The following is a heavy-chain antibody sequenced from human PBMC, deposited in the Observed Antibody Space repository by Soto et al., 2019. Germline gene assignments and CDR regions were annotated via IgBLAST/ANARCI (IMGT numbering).Heavy chain of an antibody. D-gene: IGHD3-3*01. J-gene: IGHJ6*02. CDR1: GFSLSNARMG. V-gene: IGHV2-26*01. CDR3: ARIVNDFWSGYLYYYYYYGMDV. Sequence: QVTLKESGPVLVKPTETLTLTCTVSGFSLSNARMGVSWIRQPPGKALEWLAHIFSNDEKSYSTSLKSRLTISKDTPNSHVVLSMTNMDPVDTATYYCARIVNDFWSGYLYYYYYYGMDVWGQGTTVTVSS. CDR2: IFSNDEK.